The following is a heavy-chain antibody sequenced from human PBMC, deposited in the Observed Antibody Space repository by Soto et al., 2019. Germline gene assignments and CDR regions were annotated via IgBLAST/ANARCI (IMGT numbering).Heavy chain of an antibody. CDR2: ITGAGTST. J-gene: IGHJ6*02. CDR3: ASGSNGWKGMDI. CDR1: EFSFSDYW. V-gene: IGHV3-74*01. D-gene: IGHD6-25*01. Sequence: EVELVESGGGLVQPGGSLRLSCAASEFSFSDYWMYWIRQVPGEGLVWVSRITGAGTSTDYADSVKGRFTISRDNARNTLSLEMNSLRVEDTAVYYCASGSNGWKGMDIWGQGTTVTVSS.